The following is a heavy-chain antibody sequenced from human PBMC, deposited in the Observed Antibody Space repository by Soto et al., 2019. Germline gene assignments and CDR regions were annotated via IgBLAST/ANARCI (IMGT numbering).Heavy chain of an antibody. V-gene: IGHV1-3*01. CDR3: ARIVKSGSYYSLFDY. J-gene: IGHJ4*02. D-gene: IGHD3-10*01. CDR2: INAGNGNT. CDR1: GYTFTSYA. Sequence: ASVKVSCKASGYTFTSYAMHWVRQAPGQRLEWMGWINAGNGNTKYSQKFQGRVTITRDTSASTAYMELSSLRSEDTAVYYCARIVKSGSYYSLFDYWGQGTLVTVSS.